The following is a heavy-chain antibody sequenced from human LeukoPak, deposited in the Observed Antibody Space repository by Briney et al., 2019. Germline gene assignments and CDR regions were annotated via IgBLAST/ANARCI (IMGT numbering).Heavy chain of an antibody. CDR2: ISYDGSNK. V-gene: IGHV3-30-3*01. CDR3: ARESGYSNYFDY. D-gene: IGHD5-18*01. CDR1: GFTFSSYA. J-gene: IGHJ4*02. Sequence: QPGGSLRLSCAASGFTFSSYAMPWVRQAPGKGLEWVAVISYDGSNKYYADSVKGRFTISRDNSKNTLYLQMNSLRAEATAVYYCARESGYSNYFDYWGQGTLVTVSS.